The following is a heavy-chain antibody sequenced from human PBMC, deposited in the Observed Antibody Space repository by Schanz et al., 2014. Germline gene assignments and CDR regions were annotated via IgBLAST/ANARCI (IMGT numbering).Heavy chain of an antibody. D-gene: IGHD5-12*01. V-gene: IGHV1-3*04. J-gene: IGHJ4*02. CDR3: ARGIGGYGANNYFDY. CDR1: EYSFTSYS. Sequence: QVQLVQSGPEVKKPGASVKVSCKASEYSFTSYSMHWVRQAPGQRLEWMGWINTGSGDTKYSQNFQGRVTITRDTAASTAYMEVSSLRSEDTAVYSCARGIGGYGANNYFDYWGQGTLVTVSS. CDR2: INTGSGDT.